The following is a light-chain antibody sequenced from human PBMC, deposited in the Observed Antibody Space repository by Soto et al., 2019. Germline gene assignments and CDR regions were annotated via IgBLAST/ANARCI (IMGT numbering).Light chain of an antibody. CDR2: DAS. J-gene: IGKJ2*01. Sequence: DIQMTQSPSTLSASVGDRVTITCRASQSISSWLAWDQQKPGKAPKLLIYDASSLESGVPSRFSGSGSGTAFTLTISSLQPDDFAPYYYQQYNSYSPRYTFGQGTKLEIK. CDR1: QSISSW. CDR3: QQYNSYSPRYT. V-gene: IGKV1-5*01.